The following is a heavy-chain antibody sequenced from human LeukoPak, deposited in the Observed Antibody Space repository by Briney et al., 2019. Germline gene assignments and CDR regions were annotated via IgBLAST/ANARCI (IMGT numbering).Heavy chain of an antibody. CDR1: GGSSSAYY. Sequence: SETLSLTCTVSGGSSSAYYYTWIRQPPGKGLEWIGLIYKSGSTNYNPSLKSRVIISADTSKNQFSLKLTSVTAADTAVYYCAREFSDWGQGTLVTVSS. V-gene: IGHV4-59*01. CDR3: AREFSD. D-gene: IGHD6-19*01. CDR2: IYKSGST. J-gene: IGHJ4*02.